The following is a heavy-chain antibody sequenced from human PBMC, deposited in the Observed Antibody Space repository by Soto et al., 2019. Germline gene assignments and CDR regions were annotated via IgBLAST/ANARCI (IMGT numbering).Heavy chain of an antibody. CDR3: AKDYSSGWNDAFDI. CDR2: ISWNSGSI. Sequence: EVQLGESGGGLVQPGGSLRLSCAASGFTFDDYAMHWVRQAPGKGLEWVSGISWNSGSIGYADSVKGRFTISRDNAKNSLYLQMNSLRAEDTALYYCAKDYSSGWNDAFDIWGQGTMVTVSS. CDR1: GFTFDDYA. J-gene: IGHJ3*02. V-gene: IGHV3-9*01. D-gene: IGHD6-19*01.